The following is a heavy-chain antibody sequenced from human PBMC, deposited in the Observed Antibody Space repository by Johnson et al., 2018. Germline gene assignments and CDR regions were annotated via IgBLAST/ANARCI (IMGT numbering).Heavy chain of an antibody. CDR2: ISYDGSNK. CDR3: TKAYSGSFYHYMDV. CDR1: GFTFSSSG. D-gene: IGHD1-26*01. Sequence: QVQLVESGGGVVQPGRSLRLSCAASGFTFSSSGMHWVRQAPGKGLEWVAVISYDGSNKYYADSVKGRFTISRDNSKNPLDLQMNSLRAEYKAVYYCTKAYSGSFYHYMDVWGKGTTVTVSS. J-gene: IGHJ6*03. V-gene: IGHV3-30*18.